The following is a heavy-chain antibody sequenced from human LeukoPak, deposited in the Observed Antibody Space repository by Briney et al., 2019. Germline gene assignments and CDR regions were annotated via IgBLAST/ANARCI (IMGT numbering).Heavy chain of an antibody. D-gene: IGHD5-18*01. CDR1: GFTFSSYS. CDR2: ISSSSSTI. Sequence: GSLRLSCAASGFTFSSYSMNWVRQAPGKGLEWVSYISSSSSTIYYADSVKGRFTISRDNAKNSLYLQMNSLRAEDTAVYYCASSDRGYSYGPDYWGQGTLVTVSS. CDR3: ASSDRGYSYGPDY. J-gene: IGHJ4*02. V-gene: IGHV3-48*01.